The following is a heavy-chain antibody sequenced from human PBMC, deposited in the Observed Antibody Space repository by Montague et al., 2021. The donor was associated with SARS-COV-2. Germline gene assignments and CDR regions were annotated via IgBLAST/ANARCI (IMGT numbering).Heavy chain of an antibody. CDR2: INHSGST. V-gene: IGHV4-34*01. J-gene: IGHJ6*02. CDR1: GGSFSGYY. D-gene: IGHD2-2*01. Sequence: SETLSLTCAVYGGSFSGYYWSWIRQPPGKGLEWIGEINHSGSTNYNPSLKSRVTISVDTSKNQFSLKLSSVTAADTAVYYSARVRAVPAAMRIFSLGRSYYGMDVWGQGTTVAVSS. CDR3: ARVRAVPAAMRIFSLGRSYYGMDV.